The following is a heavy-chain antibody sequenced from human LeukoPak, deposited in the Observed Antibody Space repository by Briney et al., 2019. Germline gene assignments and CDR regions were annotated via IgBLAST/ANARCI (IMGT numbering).Heavy chain of an antibody. V-gene: IGHV3-21*01. D-gene: IGHD4-17*01. CDR2: ISTSSSYI. CDR1: GFTLSSYS. Sequence: GGSLRLSCAASGFTLSSYSMNWVRQAPGKGLEWGSSISTSSSYIYYADSVKGRFTISRDNAKNSLYLQMNSLRAEDTAVYYCAKTTDNYYYYYMDVWGKGTTVTVSS. J-gene: IGHJ6*03. CDR3: AKTTDNYYYYYMDV.